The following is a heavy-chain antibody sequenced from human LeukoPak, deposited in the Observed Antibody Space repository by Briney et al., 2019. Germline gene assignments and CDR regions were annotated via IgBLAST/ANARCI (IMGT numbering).Heavy chain of an antibody. CDR1: GVTFCGYW. J-gene: IGHJ5*02. V-gene: IGHV3-7*01. D-gene: IGHD3-16*01. Sequence: GGSLRLSCAASGVTFCGYWVNLGRQAPGEGLGWVANINEDGSEKYYVDSVKGRFTISRDNAKNSLYLQMNSLRDDDTAMYYCARRGPFGDGWFDRWGQGTLVTVSS. CDR3: ARRGPFGDGWFDR. CDR2: INEDGSEK.